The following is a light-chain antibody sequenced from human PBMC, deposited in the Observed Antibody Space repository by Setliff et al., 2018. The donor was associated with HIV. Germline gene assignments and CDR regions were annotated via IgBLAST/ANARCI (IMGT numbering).Light chain of an antibody. CDR3: SSYTDISTAV. CDR2: NVD. CDR1: SGDVGAFQY. V-gene: IGLV2-14*03. Sequence: QSALTQPASVSGSPGQSITISCTGTSGDVGAFQYVSWYQQHPGRAPQLIIYNVDNRPSGISYRFSGSKSGNTASLTISGLQAGDEADYYCSSYTDISTAVFGGGTKVPS. J-gene: IGLJ2*01.